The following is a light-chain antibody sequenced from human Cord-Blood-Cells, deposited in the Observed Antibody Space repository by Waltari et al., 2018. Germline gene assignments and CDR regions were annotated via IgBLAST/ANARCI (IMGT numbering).Light chain of an antibody. V-gene: IGKV3-15*01. Sequence: EIVMTQSPATLSVSPGERATLSCRASQSVSSNLAWYQQKPWQAPRLLIYGASTRATGSPARFSGSGSGTEFTLTISSLQSEDFAVYYCQQYNNWPPWTFGQGTKVEIK. CDR3: QQYNNWPPWT. J-gene: IGKJ1*01. CDR2: GAS. CDR1: QSVSSN.